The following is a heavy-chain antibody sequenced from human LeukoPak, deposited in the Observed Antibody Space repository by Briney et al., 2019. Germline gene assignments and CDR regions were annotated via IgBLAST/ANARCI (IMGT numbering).Heavy chain of an antibody. J-gene: IGHJ4*02. CDR3: ARVKYSSSSEY. Sequence: PSETLSLTCTVSGGSISSGSYYWSWIRQPAGKGLEWIGRIYTSGSTNYNPSLKSRVTISVDTSKNQFSLKLSSVTAADTAVYYCARVKYSSSSEYWGQGTLATVSS. CDR1: GGSISSGSYY. CDR2: IYTSGST. V-gene: IGHV4-61*02. D-gene: IGHD6-6*01.